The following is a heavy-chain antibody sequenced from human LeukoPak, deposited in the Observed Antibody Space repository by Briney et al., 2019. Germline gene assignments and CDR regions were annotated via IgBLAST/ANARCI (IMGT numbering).Heavy chain of an antibody. D-gene: IGHD4-17*01. Sequence: SETPSLTCTVSGGSISSSSYYWGWIRQPPGKGLEWIGSIYYTGSTHYNPSLKSRVTISEDTSKNQSSLRLTSVTAADTAVYYCARRGDYGRSFDYWGQGTLVTVSS. CDR2: IYYTGST. J-gene: IGHJ4*02. CDR1: GGSISSSSYY. V-gene: IGHV4-39*01. CDR3: ARRGDYGRSFDY.